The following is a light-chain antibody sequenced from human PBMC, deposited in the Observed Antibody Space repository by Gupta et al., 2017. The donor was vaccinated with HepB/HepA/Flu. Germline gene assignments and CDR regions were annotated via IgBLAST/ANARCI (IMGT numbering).Light chain of an antibody. CDR1: DIGSKS. Sequence: SYVLTQPLSVSVAPGKTASITCGGDDIGSKSVHWYQQEPGQAPILVVYDDTARPSGIPERFSGSNSGNTATLTISRVEAGDEADYHCQVWDRTTDRVVFGGGTKLTVL. J-gene: IGLJ2*01. CDR2: DDT. V-gene: IGLV3-21*03. CDR3: QVWDRTTDRVV.